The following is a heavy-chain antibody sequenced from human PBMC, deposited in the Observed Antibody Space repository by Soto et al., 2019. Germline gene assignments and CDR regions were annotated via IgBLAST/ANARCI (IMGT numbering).Heavy chain of an antibody. V-gene: IGHV1-69*06. CDR3: ARLYYDILTYYYYYGMNV. J-gene: IGHJ6*02. CDR1: GGTFSSYA. CDR2: IIPIFGTA. D-gene: IGHD3-9*01. Sequence: GASVKVSCKASGGTFSSYAISWVRQAPGQGLEWMGGIIPIFGTANYAQKFQGRVTITADKSTSTAYMELSSLRSEDTAVYYCARLYYDILTYYYYYGMNVWGQGTTVTVSS.